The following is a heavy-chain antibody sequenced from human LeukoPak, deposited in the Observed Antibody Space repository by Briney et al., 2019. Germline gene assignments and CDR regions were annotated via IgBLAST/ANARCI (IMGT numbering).Heavy chain of an antibody. Sequence: SVKVSCKASGFTFTSSAVQWVRQARGQRLEWIGWIVVGSGNTNYAQKFQERVTISRDMSTSTAYMELSSLRSEDTAVYYCAAGSPRAAADHWGQGTLVTVSS. V-gene: IGHV1-58*01. CDR3: AAGSPRAAADH. D-gene: IGHD6-13*01. CDR1: GFTFTSSA. J-gene: IGHJ4*02. CDR2: IVVGSGNT.